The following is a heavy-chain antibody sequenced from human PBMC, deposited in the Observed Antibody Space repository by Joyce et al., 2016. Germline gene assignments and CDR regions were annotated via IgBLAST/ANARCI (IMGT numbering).Heavy chain of an antibody. CDR3: ARDRRGAGRASGNFDY. CDR1: GCSVISASYY. V-gene: IGHV4-61*01. CDR2: IYYSGST. D-gene: IGHD3-3*01. Sequence: QVQLQESGPGLVKSSENLSLTCTVSGCSVISASYYWSWIRQTPGEGLELIGYIYYSGSTNYNPSLKCRVTISVDTSKNQYSLKLRSMTAADTAVYYCARDRRGAGRASGNFDYWGQGTLVAVSS. J-gene: IGHJ4*02.